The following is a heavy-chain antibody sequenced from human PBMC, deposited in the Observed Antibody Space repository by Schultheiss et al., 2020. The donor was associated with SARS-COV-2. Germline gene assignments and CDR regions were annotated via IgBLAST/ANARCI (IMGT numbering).Heavy chain of an antibody. D-gene: IGHD4-23*01. CDR2: ISYDGSNK. Sequence: GSLRLSCAASGFTFSSYAMHWVRQAPGKGLEWVAVISYDGSNKYYADSVKGRFTISRDNSKNTLYLQMNSLRAEDTAVYYCARGYGGNAAGYWGQGTLVTVSS. CDR1: GFTFSSYA. CDR3: ARGYGGNAAGY. V-gene: IGHV3-30-3*01. J-gene: IGHJ4*02.